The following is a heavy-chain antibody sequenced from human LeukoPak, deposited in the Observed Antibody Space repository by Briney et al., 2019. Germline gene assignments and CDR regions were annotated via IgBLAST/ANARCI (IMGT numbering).Heavy chain of an antibody. Sequence: GVSLRLSFVASGLTVRSNYMIWVRQAPGKGLEWVSVLYTGDTTYYADSVEGRFTISRDDSTNTIYLQMNSLRAEDTAVYYCARGGVNYWNPRYWGKGTLVTVSS. V-gene: IGHV3-53*01. CDR2: LYTGDTT. CDR3: ARGGVNYWNPRY. CDR1: GLTVRSNY. D-gene: IGHD1-1*01. J-gene: IGHJ4*02.